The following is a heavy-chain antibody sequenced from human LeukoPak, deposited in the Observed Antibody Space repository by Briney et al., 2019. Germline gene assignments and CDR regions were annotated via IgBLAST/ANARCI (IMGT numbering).Heavy chain of an antibody. CDR3: AIPIGSVYRSGGSCYAQSFDY. J-gene: IGHJ4*02. CDR2: VNRDGRST. Sequence: GGSLRLSCAASGITFSKYWMHWVRQAPGKGLVWVSRVNRDGRSTSYADSVKGRFTISRDNAKTTVYLQMNSLRAEDTAVYYCAIPIGSVYRSGGSCYAQSFDYWGQGTLVTVSS. V-gene: IGHV3-74*01. D-gene: IGHD2-15*01. CDR1: GITFSKYW.